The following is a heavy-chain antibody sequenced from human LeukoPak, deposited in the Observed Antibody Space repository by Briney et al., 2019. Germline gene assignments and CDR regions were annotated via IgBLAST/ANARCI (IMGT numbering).Heavy chain of an antibody. Sequence: GASVKVSCKASGYTFTTYGVSWVRQAPGQGLEWMGWINTKKGNTNYAQKFQGRVSMTTDTRTSTVYVELRSLRSDDTAVYFCVRDHKVGVALGYTPFEYWGQGTLVTVSS. V-gene: IGHV1-18*01. CDR2: INTKKGNT. CDR3: VRDHKVGVALGYTPFEY. CDR1: GYTFTTYG. D-gene: IGHD1-26*01. J-gene: IGHJ4*02.